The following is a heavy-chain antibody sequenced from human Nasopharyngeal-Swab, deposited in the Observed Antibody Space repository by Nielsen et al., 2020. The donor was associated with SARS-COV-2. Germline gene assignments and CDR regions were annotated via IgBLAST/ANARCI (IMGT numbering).Heavy chain of an antibody. CDR2: FDPEDGET. CDR3: ATASTHYDILTGYYHNWFDP. V-gene: IGHV1-24*01. J-gene: IGHJ5*02. Sequence: ASVKVSCKVSGYTLTELSMHWVRQAPGKGLEWMGGFDPEDGETIYAQKFQGRVTMTEDTSTDTAYMELSSLRSEDTAVYYCATASTHYDILTGYYHNWFDPWGQGTLVTVSS. D-gene: IGHD3-9*01. CDR1: GYTLTELS.